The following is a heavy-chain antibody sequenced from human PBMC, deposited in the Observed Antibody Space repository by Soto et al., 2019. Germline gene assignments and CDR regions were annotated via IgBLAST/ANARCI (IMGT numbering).Heavy chain of an antibody. D-gene: IGHD6-19*01. J-gene: IGHJ3*02. CDR2: IIPMFGTT. CDR3: ASQSGWYSTFDT. V-gene: IGHV1-69*06. CDR1: GGSFGGNI. Sequence: QVQLVQSGAELKKPGSSVRVSCRPSGGSFGGNIFSWVRQAPGQGLEWMGGIIPMFGTTKYKQHLQGRVTITADKTTSKDYLELSSLRTDDTAVYYCASQSGWYSTFDTWSQGTQATVAS.